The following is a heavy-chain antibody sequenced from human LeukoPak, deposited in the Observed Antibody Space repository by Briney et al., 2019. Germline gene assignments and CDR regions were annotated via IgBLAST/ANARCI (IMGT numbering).Heavy chain of an antibody. CDR1: GGTFSSYT. J-gene: IGHJ4*02. CDR3: ARVREYSSHIDY. CDR2: IIPILGIA. D-gene: IGHD6-6*01. Sequence: SVKVSCKASGGTFSSYTISWVRQAPGQGLEWMGRIIPILGIANYAQKFQGRVTITADKSTTTAYMELSSLRSEDTAVYYCARVREYSSHIDYWGQGTMVTVSS. V-gene: IGHV1-69*02.